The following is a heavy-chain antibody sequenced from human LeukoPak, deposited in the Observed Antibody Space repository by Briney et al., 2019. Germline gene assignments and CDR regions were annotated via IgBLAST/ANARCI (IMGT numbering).Heavy chain of an antibody. Sequence: AETQTLTCAVYGESLSGRFGSWLRQPPGQGLEWIGEITHSGSTNYNPSLMSRVTTSVDRSKNQFFLKLNSLTAADTAVYYCARVPVGESGVSNGWSQGTLVTVSS. CDR2: ITHSGST. CDR3: ARVPVGESGVSNG. J-gene: IGHJ4*02. V-gene: IGHV4-34*01. D-gene: IGHD5/OR15-5a*01. CDR1: GESLSGRF.